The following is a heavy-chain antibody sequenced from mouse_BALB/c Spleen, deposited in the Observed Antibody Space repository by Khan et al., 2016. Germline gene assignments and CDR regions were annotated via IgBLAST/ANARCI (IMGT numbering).Heavy chain of an antibody. D-gene: IGHD2-4*01. Sequence: EVQLQESGPGLVKPSQSLSLTCAITGYSITSDYTWNWIRQFPGNKLEWMGYIRYSGGTSYNPSLKSRISITRDTSKNQFFLQLNSVTTEDTAPYYCARRGNYDGFYFEYWGQGTTLTVSS. CDR3: ARRGNYDGFYFEY. CDR2: IRYSGGT. V-gene: IGHV3-2*02. CDR1: GYSITSDYT. J-gene: IGHJ2*01.